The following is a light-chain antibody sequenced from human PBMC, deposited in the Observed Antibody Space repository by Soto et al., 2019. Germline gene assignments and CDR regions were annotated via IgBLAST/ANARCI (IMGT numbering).Light chain of an antibody. V-gene: IGKV4-1*01. J-gene: IGKJ1*01. CDR2: WAS. CDR3: QQYYSTPQT. CDR1: QSVLYISNNKNF. Sequence: DIVMTQSPDSLAVSLGERATINCKSSQSVLYISNNKNFLSWYLQKPGQPPKLLIYWASTRESGVPDRFSGSGSGTDFTLTISSLQAEDVAVYYCQQYYSTPQTFGQGTKVEI.